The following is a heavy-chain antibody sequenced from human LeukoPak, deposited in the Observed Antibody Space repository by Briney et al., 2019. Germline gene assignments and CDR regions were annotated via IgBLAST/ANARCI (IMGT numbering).Heavy chain of an antibody. Sequence: SETLSLTCTVSGGSISSYYWSWIRQPPGKGLEWIGYIYYSGSTNYNPSLKSRVTISVDTSKNQFSLKLSSVTAADTAVYYCARRLWFGEGWFDPWGQGTLVTVSS. CDR1: GGSISSYY. D-gene: IGHD3-10*01. V-gene: IGHV4-59*12. CDR3: ARRLWFGEGWFDP. J-gene: IGHJ5*02. CDR2: IYYSGST.